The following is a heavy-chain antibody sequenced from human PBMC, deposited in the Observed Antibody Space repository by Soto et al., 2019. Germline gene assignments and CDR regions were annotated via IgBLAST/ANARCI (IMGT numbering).Heavy chain of an antibody. CDR1: GFTFSSYG. V-gene: IGHV3-30*18. J-gene: IGHJ5*02. CDR3: AKDNCSGGSCYFWFDP. D-gene: IGHD2-15*01. Sequence: PGGSLRLSCAASGFTFSSYGMHWVRQAPCKGLEWVAVISYDGSNKYYADSVKGRFTISRDNSKNTLYLQMNSLRAEDTAVYYCAKDNCSGGSCYFWFDPWGQGTLVTVSS. CDR2: ISYDGSNK.